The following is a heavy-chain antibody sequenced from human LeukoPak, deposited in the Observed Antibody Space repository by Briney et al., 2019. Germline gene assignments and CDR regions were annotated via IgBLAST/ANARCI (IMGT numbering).Heavy chain of an antibody. V-gene: IGHV3-74*01. D-gene: IGHD4-17*01. J-gene: IGHJ3*02. CDR3: ARDTVTDAFDI. CDR2: INNDGSGT. CDR1: GFTFSSYW. Sequence: GGSLRLSCAASGFTFSSYWKHWVRQAPGKGLVWVSVINNDGSGTNYADSVKGRSTISRDNAKNSLYLQMNSLRAEDTAVYYCARDTVTDAFDIWGQGTMVTVSS.